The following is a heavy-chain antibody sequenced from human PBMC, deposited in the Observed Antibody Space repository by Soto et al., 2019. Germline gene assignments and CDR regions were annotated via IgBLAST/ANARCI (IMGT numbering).Heavy chain of an antibody. Sequence: GASVKVSFKASGFTFGSSAVQWVRQARGQRLEWIGWIVVGNGHTNYAQKFQERVTITRDMSTGTAYMELSSLRSEDTAVYYCAGRYCSGGSCYNYYGMDVWGRGTTVTVSS. D-gene: IGHD2-15*01. CDR3: AGRYCSGGSCYNYYGMDV. CDR1: GFTFGSSA. V-gene: IGHV1-58*01. J-gene: IGHJ6*02. CDR2: IVVGNGHT.